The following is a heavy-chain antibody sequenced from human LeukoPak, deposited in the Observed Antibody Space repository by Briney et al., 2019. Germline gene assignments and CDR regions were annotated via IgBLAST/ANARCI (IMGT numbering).Heavy chain of an antibody. CDR3: ASSIYGSGTFDY. J-gene: IGHJ4*02. V-gene: IGHV3-30*03. CDR2: ISYDGSNK. Sequence: GGSLRLSCAASGFTFSSYGMHWVRQAPGKGLEWVAVISYDGSNKYYADSVKGRFTISRDNSKNTLYLQMNSLRAEDTAVYYCASSIYGSGTFDYWGQGTLVTVSS. CDR1: GFTFSSYG. D-gene: IGHD3-10*01.